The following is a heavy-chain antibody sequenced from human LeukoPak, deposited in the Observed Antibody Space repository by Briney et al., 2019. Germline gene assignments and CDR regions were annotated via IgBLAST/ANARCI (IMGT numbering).Heavy chain of an antibody. J-gene: IGHJ3*02. D-gene: IGHD3-3*02. CDR2: INSDESST. CDR3: ARDRSIEDAFDI. V-gene: IGHV3-74*03. Sequence: PGGSLRLSCAASGFXFSSYWIHWVRQAPGKGLVWVSRINSDESSTTYADSVKGRFAISRDNAKNTLFLQMNSLSPEDTAVYYCARDRSIEDAFDIWGQGTMVTVSS. CDR1: GFXFSSYW.